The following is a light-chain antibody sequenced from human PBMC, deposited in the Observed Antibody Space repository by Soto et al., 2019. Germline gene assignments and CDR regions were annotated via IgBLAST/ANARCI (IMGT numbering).Light chain of an antibody. V-gene: IGLV2-11*01. CDR2: DVS. Sequence: QSALTQPRSVSGSPGQSVTISCTGTSSDVGGYNYVSWNQQHPGKAPKVMIYDVSKRPSGVPDRFSGSKSGNTASLTISGVQTEDEADYYCCSYTSSYTLGVFGGGTKVTVL. CDR3: CSYTSSYTLGV. CDR1: SSDVGGYNY. J-gene: IGLJ2*01.